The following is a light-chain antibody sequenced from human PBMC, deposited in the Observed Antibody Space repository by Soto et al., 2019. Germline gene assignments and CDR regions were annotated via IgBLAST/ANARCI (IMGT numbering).Light chain of an antibody. Sequence: EIVLTQSPATLSLSPGERATLSCRASQSVSSYLAWYQQKPGQAHRLLIYDASNRATGIPARFSGSGSGTDFTLSISSLELEDFAVYYCQQRTFGQGTKVEIK. CDR1: QSVSSY. V-gene: IGKV3-11*01. J-gene: IGKJ1*01. CDR2: DAS. CDR3: QQRT.